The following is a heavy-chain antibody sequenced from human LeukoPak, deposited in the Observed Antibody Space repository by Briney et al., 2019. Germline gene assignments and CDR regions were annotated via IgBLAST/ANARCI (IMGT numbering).Heavy chain of an antibody. D-gene: IGHD6-13*01. CDR3: VKVTAAGFVDH. CDR1: GFTFDDYA. Sequence: GGSLRLSCAASGFTFDDYAMHWVRQAPGKGLEWVSGIGWNSGGIVYADSVKGRFIISRDNAKKSLYLQMNSLGAEDTALYYCVKVTAAGFVDHWGQGTLVTVSS. V-gene: IGHV3-9*01. CDR2: IGWNSGGI. J-gene: IGHJ4*02.